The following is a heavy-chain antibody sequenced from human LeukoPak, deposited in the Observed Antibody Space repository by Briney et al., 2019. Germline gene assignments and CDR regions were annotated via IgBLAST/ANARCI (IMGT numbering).Heavy chain of an antibody. CDR2: ISSIISYI. J-gene: IGHJ6*03. Sequence: GGSLRLSCAASGFTFSSYSMNWVRQAPGKGLEWVSSISSIISYIYYADSVKGRFTISRDNAKNSLYLQMNSLRAEDTAVYYCARTLILYDFWSGYYMDVWGKGTTVTVSS. D-gene: IGHD3-3*01. V-gene: IGHV3-21*04. CDR1: GFTFSSYS. CDR3: ARTLILYDFWSGYYMDV.